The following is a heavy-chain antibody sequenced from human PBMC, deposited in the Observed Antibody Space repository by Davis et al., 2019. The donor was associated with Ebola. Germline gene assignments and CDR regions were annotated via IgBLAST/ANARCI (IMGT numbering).Heavy chain of an antibody. Sequence: AASVKVSCKASGYTFTRFAIHWVRQAPGQRLEWMGWINAGNGNTIYSQNFQGRVTITRDTSASTVHMERSSLGSEDTAVYYCAGNSVTTRLDYYGMDVWGQGTTVTVSS. CDR1: GYTFTRFA. CDR2: INAGNGNT. D-gene: IGHD4-17*01. V-gene: IGHV1-3*01. CDR3: AGNSVTTRLDYYGMDV. J-gene: IGHJ6*02.